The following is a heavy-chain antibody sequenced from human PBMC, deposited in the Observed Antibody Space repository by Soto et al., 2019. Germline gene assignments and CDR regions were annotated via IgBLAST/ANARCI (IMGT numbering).Heavy chain of an antibody. CDR1: GFIFSNAW. D-gene: IGHD3-10*01. CDR2: IKSKVDGGTT. J-gene: IGHJ4*02. CDR3: TTKRSYSRNSWYYAFEY. Sequence: EVQLVESGGGLVKPGGSLRLSCAGSGFIFSNAWMNWVRQAPGKGLEWVGRIKSKVDGGTTDYAAPVKGRFTISRDDSKNTLYLQMNSLKTEDTAVYYFTTKRSYSRNSWYYAFEYWGQGTLATVSS. V-gene: IGHV3-15*07.